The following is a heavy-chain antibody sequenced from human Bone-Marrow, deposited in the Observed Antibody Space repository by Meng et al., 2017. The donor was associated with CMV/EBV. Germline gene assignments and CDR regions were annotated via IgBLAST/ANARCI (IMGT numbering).Heavy chain of an antibody. CDR1: GFRLNTYS. CDR2: ISYHAVNQ. D-gene: IGHD3/OR15-3a*01. CDR3: AASRVHPDFTDAIDL. Sequence: GESLKISCTASGFRLNTYSGHWVRQAPGKGLEWVAVISYHAVNQYYADSVQGRFIVSRDNFKRSLYLQMNSLRPEDTAVYYCAASRVHPDFTDAIDLWGPGTLVTVSS. J-gene: IGHJ3*01. V-gene: IGHV3-30-3*01.